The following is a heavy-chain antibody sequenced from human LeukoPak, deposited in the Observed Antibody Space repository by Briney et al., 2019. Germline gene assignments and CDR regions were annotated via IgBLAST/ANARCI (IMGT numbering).Heavy chain of an antibody. D-gene: IGHD1-1*01. V-gene: IGHV4-34*01. Sequence: PSETLSLTCAVYGESFSGYYGTWIRQPPGKGLEWIGEINHSGSTNYNPSLKSRVTMSVDTSKNQFSLKMSSVTAADTAVYYCARQSSTALAYWGQGTLVTVSS. CDR3: ARQSSTALAY. CDR2: INHSGST. CDR1: GESFSGYY. J-gene: IGHJ4*02.